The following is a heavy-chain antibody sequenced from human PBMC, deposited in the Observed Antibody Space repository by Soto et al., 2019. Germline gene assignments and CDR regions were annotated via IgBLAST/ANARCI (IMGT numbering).Heavy chain of an antibody. J-gene: IGHJ5*02. CDR2: INHSGST. D-gene: IGHD3-9*01. CDR3: ARGPSVLRYFDWLPRA. Sequence: QVQLQQWGAGLLKPSETLSLTCAVYGGSFSGYYWSWIRQPPGKGLEWIGEINHSGSTNYNPSLQSRVTISVDTSKNQFSLKLSSVTAADPAVYYCARGPSVLRYFDWLPRAWGQGTLVTVS. CDR1: GGSFSGYY. V-gene: IGHV4-34*01.